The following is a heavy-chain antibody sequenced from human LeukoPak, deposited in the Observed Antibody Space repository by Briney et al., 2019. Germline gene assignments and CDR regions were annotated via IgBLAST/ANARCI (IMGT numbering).Heavy chain of an antibody. CDR3: AKEIYGDPTGGRFQH. V-gene: IGHV3-23*01. Sequence: GGSLRLSCAASEFTFSNYAMSWVRQAPGKGLEWVSVISGSGGSTYYADSVEGRFTVSRDNSKNTLYLQMNSLRAEDTAVFYCAKEIYGDPTGGRFQHWGQGTLVTVSS. D-gene: IGHD4-17*01. J-gene: IGHJ1*01. CDR2: ISGSGGST. CDR1: EFTFSNYA.